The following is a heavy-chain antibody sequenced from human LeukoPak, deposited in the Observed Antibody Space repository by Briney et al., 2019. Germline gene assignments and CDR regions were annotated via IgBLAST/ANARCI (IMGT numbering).Heavy chain of an antibody. V-gene: IGHV4-39*07. CDR1: GGSISSSSYN. D-gene: IGHD5-18*01. J-gene: IGHJ5*02. CDR3: ARGAMVPKNNWFDP. CDR2: IYYSGST. Sequence: PSETLSLTCTVSGGSISSSSYNWGWIRQPPGKGLEWIGSIYYSGSTYYNPSLKSRVTISVDTSKNQFSLKLSSVTAADTAVYYCARGAMVPKNNWFDPWGQGTLVTVSS.